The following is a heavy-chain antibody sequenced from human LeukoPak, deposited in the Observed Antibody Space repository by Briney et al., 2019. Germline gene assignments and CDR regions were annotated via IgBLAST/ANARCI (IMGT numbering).Heavy chain of an antibody. J-gene: IGHJ3*02. CDR1: GGSFSGYY. D-gene: IGHD6-19*01. CDR2: INHSGST. V-gene: IGHV4-34*01. CDR3: ARQGVIVAGLPNDAFDI. Sequence: SETLSLTCAVYGGSFSGYYWSWIRQPPGKGLEWIGEINHSGSTNYNPSLKSRVTISVDTSKNQFSLKLSSVTAADTAVYYCARQGVIVAGLPNDAFDIWGQGTMVTVSS.